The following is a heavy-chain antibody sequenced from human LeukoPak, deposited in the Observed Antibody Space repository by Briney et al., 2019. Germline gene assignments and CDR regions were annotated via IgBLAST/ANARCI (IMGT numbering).Heavy chain of an antibody. V-gene: IGHV3-23*01. J-gene: IGHJ6*02. Sequence: PGGSLRLSCAASGVTLSSYAMSWVRQAPGKGLEWVSAISGSGDNTYYADSVKGRFTISRDNSKNTLYLQMNSLRAEDTAIYYCAKYFEAMAHYYYGMDVWGRGTTVTVSS. D-gene: IGHD5-24*01. CDR1: GVTLSSYA. CDR3: AKYFEAMAHYYYGMDV. CDR2: ISGSGDNT.